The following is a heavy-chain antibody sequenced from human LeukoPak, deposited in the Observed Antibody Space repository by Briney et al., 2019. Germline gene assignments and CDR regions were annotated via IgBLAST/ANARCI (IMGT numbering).Heavy chain of an antibody. CDR3: ARNRDGYNSFDY. J-gene: IGHJ4*02. V-gene: IGHV4-59*12. CDR1: GGSISSYY. CDR2: IYYSGST. D-gene: IGHD5-24*01. Sequence: PSETLSLTCTVSGGSISSYYWSWIRQPPGKGLEWIGYIYYSGSTNYNPSLKSRATISVDTSKNQFSLKLSSVTAADTAVCYCARNRDGYNSFDYWGQGTLVTVSS.